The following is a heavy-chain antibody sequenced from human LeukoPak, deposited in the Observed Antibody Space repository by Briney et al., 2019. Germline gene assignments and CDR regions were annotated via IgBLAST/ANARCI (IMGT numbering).Heavy chain of an antibody. J-gene: IGHJ4*02. CDR3: ARTYYSGSGSYYPHNYFDY. V-gene: IGHV3-30-3*01. CDR1: GFTFSSYA. D-gene: IGHD3-10*01. Sequence: GGSLRLSCEATGFTFSSYAMHWARQAPGKGLEWVGITSYDRTINYYVDSVKGRFTISRDNSKNTVYLQMNSLRVEDTAVYYCARTYYSGSGSYYPHNYFDYWGQGTLVAVSS. CDR2: TSYDRTIN.